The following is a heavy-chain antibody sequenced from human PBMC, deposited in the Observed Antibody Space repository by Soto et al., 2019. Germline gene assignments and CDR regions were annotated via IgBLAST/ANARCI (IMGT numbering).Heavy chain of an antibody. CDR3: AKERSSGWTDTFDS. D-gene: IGHD6-19*01. Sequence: EVQLLESGGGLVQPGGSLRLSCAASGFTFSNYAMSCVRQAPGKGLEWVSRISGSAASAYYADSVKGRFTISRDNSKNTLYLHMYSLRAADTAVYYCAKERSSGWTDTFDSWGQGSLVTVSS. CDR2: ISGSAASA. J-gene: IGHJ4*02. V-gene: IGHV3-23*01. CDR1: GFTFSNYA.